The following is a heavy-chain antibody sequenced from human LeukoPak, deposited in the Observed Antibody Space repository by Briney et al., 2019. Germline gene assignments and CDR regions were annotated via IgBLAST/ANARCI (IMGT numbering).Heavy chain of an antibody. CDR2: INHSGST. V-gene: IGHV4-34*01. D-gene: IGHD3-22*01. Sequence: SETLSLTCAVYGGSFSGYYWNWIRQPPGKGLEWIGEINHSGSTNYNPSLKSRVTISVDTSKNQFSLKLSSVTAADTAVYYCARGYYDSSGIDAFDIWGQGTMVTVSS. CDR3: ARGYYDSSGIDAFDI. CDR1: GGSFSGYY. J-gene: IGHJ3*02.